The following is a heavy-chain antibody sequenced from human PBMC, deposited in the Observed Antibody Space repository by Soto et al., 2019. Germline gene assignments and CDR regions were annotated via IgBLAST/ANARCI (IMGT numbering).Heavy chain of an antibody. V-gene: IGHV4-4*08. CDR1: GDSISSFY. CDR2: IFSSGST. J-gene: IGHJ4*02. CDR3: ARVGYCSSTPCWPIGYFEY. Sequence: QVQLQESGPGLVKPSETLSLTCTVSGDSISSFYWTWIRQPPGKGLEWVGYIFSSGSTNYNPSLKSRGTISVDTSENQFSLKRTSVTAADTSVYYCARVGYCSSTPCWPIGYFEYWGQGTLVTVSS. D-gene: IGHD2-2*01.